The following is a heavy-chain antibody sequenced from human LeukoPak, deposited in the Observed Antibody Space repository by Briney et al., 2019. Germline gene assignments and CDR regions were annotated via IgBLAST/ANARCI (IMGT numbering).Heavy chain of an antibody. D-gene: IGHD3-10*01. V-gene: IGHV4-4*07. CDR1: GGSISSYY. J-gene: IGHJ5*02. CDR3: ARGGYYGSGNDFRFDP. Sequence: SETLSLTCTVSGGSISSYYWSWIRQPAGKGLEWIGRIYTSGSTNYNPSLKSRVTMSVDTSKNQLSLKLSSVTAADTAIYYCARGGYYGSGNDFRFDPWGQGTLVTVSS. CDR2: IYTSGST.